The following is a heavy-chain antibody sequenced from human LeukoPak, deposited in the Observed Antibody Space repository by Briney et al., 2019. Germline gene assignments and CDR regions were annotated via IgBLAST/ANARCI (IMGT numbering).Heavy chain of an antibody. CDR2: ISAYNGNT. CDR3: ASDLWQYGYCSSTRCSRGFDP. Sequence: EASVKVSCKASGYTFTSYGISWVRQAPAQGLEWMGWISAYNGNTNYAQKLQGRVTMTTDKSTSTAYMEMSSLRHDDPAVYYCASDLWQYGYCSSTRCSRGFDPWGQGTLVTVSS. CDR1: GYTFTSYG. D-gene: IGHD2-2*01. J-gene: IGHJ5*02. V-gene: IGHV1-18*01.